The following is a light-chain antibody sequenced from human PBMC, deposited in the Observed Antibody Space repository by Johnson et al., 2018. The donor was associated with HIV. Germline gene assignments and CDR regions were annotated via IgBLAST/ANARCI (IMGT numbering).Light chain of an antibody. V-gene: IGLV1-51*02. CDR2: ENN. J-gene: IGLJ1*01. CDR3: GTWDSSLSAAGV. CDR1: SSNIGNKY. Sequence: QSVLTQPPSVSAAPGQKVTISCSGSSSNIGNKYVSWYQQLPGTAPKLLIYENNKRPSGIPDRFSGSKSGTSATLGITGLQTGDEADYYCGTWDSSLSAAGVFGTGTKVTVL.